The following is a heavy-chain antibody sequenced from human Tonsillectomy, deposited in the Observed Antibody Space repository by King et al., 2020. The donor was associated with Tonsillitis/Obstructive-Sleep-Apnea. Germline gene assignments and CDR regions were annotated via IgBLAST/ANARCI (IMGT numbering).Heavy chain of an antibody. CDR3: ARDQMGKLDHYYGMDV. Sequence: VQLVQSGAEVKKPGASVKVSCMASGYTFTGYFIHWVRQAPGQGLEWMGWIDPNSGGTNFIQKFQGRVTLTRDTSINTAYMELRRLRSDDTAVYYCARDQMGKLDHYYGMDVWGQGTTVTVSS. J-gene: IGHJ6*02. V-gene: IGHV1-2*02. D-gene: IGHD3/OR15-3a*01. CDR2: IDPNSGGT. CDR1: GYTFTGYF.